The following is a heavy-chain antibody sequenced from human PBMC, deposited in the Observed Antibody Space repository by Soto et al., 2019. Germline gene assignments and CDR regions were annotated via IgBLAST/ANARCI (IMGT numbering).Heavy chain of an antibody. CDR2: IYYSGST. CDR1: GGSISSGGYY. Sequence: TLSRTCTVAGGSISSGGYYWSWIRQHPGKGLEWIGYIYYSGSTYYNPSLKSRVTISVDTSKNQFSLKLSSVTAADTAVYYCARDTLGYCSSTSCLGGWFDPWGQGSLVTVSS. J-gene: IGHJ5*02. CDR3: ARDTLGYCSSTSCLGGWFDP. D-gene: IGHD2-2*01. V-gene: IGHV4-31*03.